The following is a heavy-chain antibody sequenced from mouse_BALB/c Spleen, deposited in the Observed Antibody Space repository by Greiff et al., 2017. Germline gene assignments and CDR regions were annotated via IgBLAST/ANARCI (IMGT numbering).Heavy chain of an antibody. V-gene: IGHV1S29*02. CDR1: GYTFTDYN. J-gene: IGHJ4*01. CDR2: IYPYNGGT. Sequence: VQLQQSGPELVKPGASVKISCKASGYTFTDYNMHWVKQSHGKSLEWIGYIYPYNGGTGYNQKFKSKATLTVDNSSSTAYMELRSLTSEDSAVYYCARGDFYYGSSFAMDYWGQGTSVTVSS. D-gene: IGHD1-1*01. CDR3: ARGDFYYGSSFAMDY.